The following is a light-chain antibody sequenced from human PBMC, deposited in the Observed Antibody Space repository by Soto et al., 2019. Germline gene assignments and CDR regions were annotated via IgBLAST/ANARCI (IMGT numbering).Light chain of an antibody. Sequence: DIPMTQSPSSLSASVGDRVTITCQASEDIRNYLNWYQHKPGKAPKLLIYDASNLETGVPSRFSGSGSGTDFTFTISSLQPEDIATYYCQQYDENVLLTFGGGTKVEIK. CDR3: QQYDENVLLT. CDR1: EDIRNY. J-gene: IGKJ4*01. V-gene: IGKV1-33*01. CDR2: DAS.